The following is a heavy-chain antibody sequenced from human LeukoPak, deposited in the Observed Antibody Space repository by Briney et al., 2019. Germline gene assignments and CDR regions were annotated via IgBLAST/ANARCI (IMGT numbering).Heavy chain of an antibody. CDR3: ARGCGSSSWEFDY. CDR2: IYYSGST. V-gene: IGHV4-30-4*01. CDR1: GGSISSGDYY. D-gene: IGHD6-13*01. Sequence: SETLSLTCTVSGGSISSGDYYWSWIRQPPGKGLEWIGYIYYSGSTYYNPSLKSRVTISVDTSKNQFSLKLSSVTAADTAVYYCARGCGSSSWEFDYWGQGTLVTVSS. J-gene: IGHJ4*02.